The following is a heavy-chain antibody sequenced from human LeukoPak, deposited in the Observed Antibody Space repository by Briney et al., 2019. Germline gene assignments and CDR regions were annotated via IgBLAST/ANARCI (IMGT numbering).Heavy chain of an antibody. CDR3: ARYDDYGDYGWFDP. V-gene: IGHV1-69*13. D-gene: IGHD4-17*01. Sequence: SVKVSCKASGGTFSSYAISWVRQAPGQGLEWMGGIIPIFGTANYAQKFQGRVTITADESTSTAYMELSSLGSEDTAVYYCARYDDYGDYGWFDPWGQGTLVTVSS. CDR2: IIPIFGTA. CDR1: GGTFSSYA. J-gene: IGHJ5*02.